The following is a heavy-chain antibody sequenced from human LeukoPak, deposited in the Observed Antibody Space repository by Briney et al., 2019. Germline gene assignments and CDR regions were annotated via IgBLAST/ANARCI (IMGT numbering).Heavy chain of an antibody. V-gene: IGHV4-39*07. D-gene: IGHD6-19*01. J-gene: IGHJ4*02. CDR2: IYYSGST. Sequence: SETLSLTCTVSGGSISSSNYYWGWIRQPPGKGLEWIGSIYYSGSTYYNPSLKSRVTISVDKSKNQFSLKLSSVTAADTAVYYCARAGQGSGWYRKAYYFDYWGQGTLVTVSS. CDR3: ARAGQGSGWYRKAYYFDY. CDR1: GGSISSSNYY.